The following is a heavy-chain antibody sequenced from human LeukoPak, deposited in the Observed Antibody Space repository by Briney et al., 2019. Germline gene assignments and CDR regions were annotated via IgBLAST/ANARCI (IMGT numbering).Heavy chain of an antibody. V-gene: IGHV1-18*01. CDR2: ISAYNGNT. CDR1: GYTFTNYG. D-gene: IGHD3-16*01. J-gene: IGHJ4*02. Sequence: ASVKVSCEASGYTFTNYGITWVRQAPGQGLEWMGWISAYNGNTNYAQKVQGRVTMTTDTSTSTVYMDLGSLRSDDTAVYYCAGGDGLGGFPYWGQGTLVTVSS. CDR3: AGGDGLGGFPY.